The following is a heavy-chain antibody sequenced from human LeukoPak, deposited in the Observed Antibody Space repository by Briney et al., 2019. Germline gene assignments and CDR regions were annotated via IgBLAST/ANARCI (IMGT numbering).Heavy chain of an antibody. CDR1: GGSISSYY. CDR3: ARVRCSSTSCYMIDY. J-gene: IGHJ4*02. D-gene: IGHD2-2*02. CDR2: IYYSGST. V-gene: IGHV4-59*01. Sequence: SETLSLTCTVSGGSISSYYWSWIRQPPGKGLEWIGYIYYSGSTNYNPSLKGRVTISVDTSKNQFSLKLSSVTAADTAVYYCARVRCSSTSCYMIDYWGQGTLVTVSS.